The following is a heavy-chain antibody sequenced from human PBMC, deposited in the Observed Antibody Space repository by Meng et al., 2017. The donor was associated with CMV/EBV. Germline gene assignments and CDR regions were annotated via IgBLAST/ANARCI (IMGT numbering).Heavy chain of an antibody. J-gene: IGHJ6*02. CDR3: ARDRRVGATHYYYYGMDV. CDR2: ISYDGSNK. D-gene: IGHD1-26*01. CDR1: TFSSYA. V-gene: IGHV3-30*04. Sequence: TFSSYAMHWVRQAPGKGLEWVAVISYDGSNKYYADSVKGRFTISRDNSKNTLYLQMNSLRAEDTAVYYCARDRRVGATHYYYYGMDVWGQGTTVTVSS.